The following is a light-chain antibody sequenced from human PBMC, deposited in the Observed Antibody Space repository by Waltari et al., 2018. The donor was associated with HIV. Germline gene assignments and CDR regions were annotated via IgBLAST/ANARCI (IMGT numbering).Light chain of an antibody. CDR3: AAWDDSLSGFV. J-gene: IGLJ3*02. V-gene: IGLV1-44*01. CDR1: GSHIGSRT. Sequence: QSVLTQPPSLSAAPGHKINISCSGGGSHIGSRTVNWYQQLPSRAPKLIIDHDHRRPSGVSDRFTASKSGTSASLFISKLQAADEATYYCAAWDDSLSGFVFGGGT. CDR2: HDH.